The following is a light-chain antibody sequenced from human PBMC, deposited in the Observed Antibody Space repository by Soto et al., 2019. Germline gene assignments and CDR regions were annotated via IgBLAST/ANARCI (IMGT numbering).Light chain of an antibody. V-gene: IGLV2-11*01. CDR2: DVS. CDR1: SSDVGGYNY. J-gene: IGLJ2*01. Sequence: QSVLTQPRSVSGSPGQSVTISCTGTSSDVGGYNYVSWYQQHPGKAPKLMIYDVSKRPSGVPDRFSGSKSGNKASLTSSGLQAEDEADYYCCSYAGSYTPVVFGGGTKLTVL. CDR3: CSYAGSYTPVV.